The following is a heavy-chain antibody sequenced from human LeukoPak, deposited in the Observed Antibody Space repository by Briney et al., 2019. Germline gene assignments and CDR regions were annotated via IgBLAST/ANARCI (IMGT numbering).Heavy chain of an antibody. CDR1: GFSFSSYD. D-gene: IGHD3-10*01. CDR3: AKGSSAGRPYYFDY. V-gene: IGHV3-33*06. CDR2: IWFDGSAE. Sequence: GGSLRLSCAASGFSFSSYDMHWVRQAPGKGLEWVAIIWFDGSAEYYGDSVKGRFTVSRDNSKNTLYLQMNSLRAEDTAVYYCAKGSSAGRPYYFDYWGQGTLVTVSS. J-gene: IGHJ4*02.